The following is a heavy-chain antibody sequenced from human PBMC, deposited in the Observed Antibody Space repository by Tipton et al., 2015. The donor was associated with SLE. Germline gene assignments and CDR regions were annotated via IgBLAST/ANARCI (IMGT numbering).Heavy chain of an antibody. V-gene: IGHV4-38-2*02. D-gene: IGHD6-6*01. CDR3: ARDSRFGYSSSSLFFDY. Sequence: LRLSCTVSGYSISSGYYWGWIRQPPGKGLEWIGSIYHSGSTYYNPSLKSRVTISVDTSKNQFSLKLSSVTAADTAVYYCARDSRFGYSSSSLFFDYWGQGTLVTVSS. J-gene: IGHJ4*02. CDR1: GYSISSGYY. CDR2: IYHSGST.